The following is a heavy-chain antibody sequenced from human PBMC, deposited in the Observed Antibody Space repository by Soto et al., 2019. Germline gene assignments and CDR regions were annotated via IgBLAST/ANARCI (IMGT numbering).Heavy chain of an antibody. CDR2: IIPIFGKA. CDR3: SRGLHGDILSLLPLYYNYRMDV. D-gene: IGHD3-9*01. Sequence: QVQLVQSGAEVKKPGSSVKVSCKASGGTFNSYTISWVRQAPGQGLEWMGGIIPIFGKANNAQKFQGRVTITADESTSTAYMELSSLSSEDTAVYYCSRGLHGDILSLLPLYYNYRMDVWGQGITVTVSS. J-gene: IGHJ6*02. V-gene: IGHV1-69*01. CDR1: GGTFNSYT.